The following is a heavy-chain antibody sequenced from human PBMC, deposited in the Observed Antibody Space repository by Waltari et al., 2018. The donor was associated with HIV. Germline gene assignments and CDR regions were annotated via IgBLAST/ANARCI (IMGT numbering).Heavy chain of an antibody. J-gene: IGHJ5*02. CDR1: GGVVRSSDYY. D-gene: IGHD1-7*01. CDR3: ARRGNYRAAEYNYFGP. V-gene: IGHV4-39*01. Sequence: QLQLQESGPGVVKPLETLSLTCTVSGGVVRSSDYYWDWIRQSPGKGLEGIGNRQDGGKTMYTPSRESRVCMSTDTSRGHFSLTLNGVTAADTAVYFCARRGNYRAAEYNYFGPWGQGIQVIVSS. CDR2: RQDGGKT.